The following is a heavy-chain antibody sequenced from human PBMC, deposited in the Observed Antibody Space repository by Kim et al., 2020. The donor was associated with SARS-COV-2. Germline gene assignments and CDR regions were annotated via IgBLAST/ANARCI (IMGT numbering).Heavy chain of an antibody. J-gene: IGHJ3*02. CDR3: ARGGDWYNWNSDAFDI. CDR1: GYTFTSYD. D-gene: IGHD1-7*01. CDR2: MNPNSGNT. V-gene: IGHV1-8*01. Sequence: ASVKVSCKASGYTFTSYDINWVRQATGQGLEWMGWMNPNSGNTGYAQKFQGRVTMTRNTSISTAYMELSSLRSEDTAVYYCARGGDWYNWNSDAFDIWGQGTMVTVSS.